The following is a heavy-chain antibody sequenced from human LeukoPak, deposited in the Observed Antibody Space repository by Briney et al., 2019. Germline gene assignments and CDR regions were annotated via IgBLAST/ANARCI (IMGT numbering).Heavy chain of an antibody. CDR2: IYTSGST. CDR1: GGSISSGSYY. J-gene: IGHJ4*02. D-gene: IGHD2-21*01. Sequence: SQTLSLTCTVSGGSISSGSYYWSWIRQPAGKGLEWIGRIYTSGSTNYNPSLKSRVTISVDTSNNQFSLKLSSVTAADTAVYYCARDSYCGGDCYYSYWGQGTLVTVSS. V-gene: IGHV4-61*02. CDR3: ARDSYCGGDCYYSY.